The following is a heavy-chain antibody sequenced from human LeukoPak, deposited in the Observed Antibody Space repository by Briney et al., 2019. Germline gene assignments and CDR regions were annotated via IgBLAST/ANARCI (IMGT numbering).Heavy chain of an antibody. CDR1: GFTFSTYG. D-gene: IGHD3-22*01. J-gene: IGHJ4*02. CDR2: ISGSGGST. Sequence: GGSLRLSCAASGFTFSTYGMHWVRQAPGKGLEWVSAISGSGGSTYYADSVKGRFTISRDNSKNTLYLQMNSLRAEDTAVYYCAKHTYYYDSSGPYLDYWGQGTLVTVSS. CDR3: AKHTYYYDSSGPYLDY. V-gene: IGHV3-23*01.